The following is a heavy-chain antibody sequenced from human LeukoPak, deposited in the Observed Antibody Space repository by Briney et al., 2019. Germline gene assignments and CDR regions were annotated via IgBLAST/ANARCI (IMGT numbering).Heavy chain of an antibody. V-gene: IGHV3-9*01. CDR1: GFTFDDYA. CDR2: ISWNSGSI. Sequence: GRSLRLSCAASGFTFDDYATHWVRQAPGKGLEWVSGISWNSGSIGYADSVKGRFTISRDNAKNSLYLQMNSLRAEDTALYYCAKDIGYSSSFWGQGTLVTVSS. CDR3: AKDIGYSSSF. D-gene: IGHD6-13*01. J-gene: IGHJ4*02.